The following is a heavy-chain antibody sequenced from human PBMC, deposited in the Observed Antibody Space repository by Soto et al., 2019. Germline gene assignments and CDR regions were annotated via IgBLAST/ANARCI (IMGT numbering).Heavy chain of an antibody. CDR1: GYTFTSYG. V-gene: IGHV1-18*01. CDR2: ISAYNGNT. J-gene: IGHJ6*03. CDR3: ASNGENSSSTRYYYYYYMDV. Sequence: ASVKVSCKASGYTFTSYGISWVRQAPGQGLEWMGWISAYNGNTNYAQKLQGRVTMTTDTSTSTAYMELRSLRSDDTAVYYCASNGENSSSTRYYYYYYMDVWGKGTTVTVSS. D-gene: IGHD6-6*01.